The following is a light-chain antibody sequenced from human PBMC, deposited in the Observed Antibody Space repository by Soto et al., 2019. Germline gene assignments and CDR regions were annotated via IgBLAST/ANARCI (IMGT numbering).Light chain of an antibody. Sequence: QAVVTQEPSLTVSPGGTVTLTCASSTGAVTSGNYPSWFQQKPGQAPRTLIYDTSNKHSWTPARFSGSLIGGKAALTLSGAQPEDEAEYYCLLSYSGARPVVFGGGTKLNVL. CDR1: TGAVTSGNY. CDR3: LLSYSGARPVV. J-gene: IGLJ2*01. V-gene: IGLV7-46*01. CDR2: DTS.